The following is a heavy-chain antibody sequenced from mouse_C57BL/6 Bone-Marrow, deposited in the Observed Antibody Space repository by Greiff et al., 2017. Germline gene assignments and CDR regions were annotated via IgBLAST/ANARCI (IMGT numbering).Heavy chain of an antibody. CDR1: GFTFGDYY. V-gene: IGHV5-12*01. D-gene: IGHD2-4*01. CDR2: ISNGGGST. J-gene: IGHJ4*01. CDR3: ARHGDYDYAMDY. Sequence: DVMLVESGGGLVQPGGSLKLSCAASGFTFGDYYMYWVRQTPEKRLEWVAYISNGGGSTYYPDTVKGRFTITRDKAKNTLYLQMSRLKSEDTAMYYCARHGDYDYAMDYWGQGTSVTVAS.